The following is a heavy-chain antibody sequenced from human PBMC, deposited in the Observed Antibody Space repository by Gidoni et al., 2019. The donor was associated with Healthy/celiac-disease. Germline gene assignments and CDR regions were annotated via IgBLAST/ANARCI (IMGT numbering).Heavy chain of an antibody. CDR2: IYHSGST. J-gene: IGHJ4*02. CDR1: GDSISSSNW. D-gene: IGHD2-21*02. CDR3: AREHIVVVTATGLDY. V-gene: IGHV4-4*02. Sequence: QVQLQESGPGLVKPSGTLSLTCAVSGDSISSSNWWSWVLQPPGKGLEWIGVIYHSGSTNYNPSLKSRVTISVDNSKNQFSLKLSSVTAADTAVYYCAREHIVVVTATGLDYWGQGTLVTVSS.